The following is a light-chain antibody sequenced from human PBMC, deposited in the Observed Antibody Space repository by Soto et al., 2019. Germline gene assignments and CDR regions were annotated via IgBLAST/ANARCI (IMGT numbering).Light chain of an antibody. Sequence: DIQMTQSPSSLSASVGDRVTITCRASLPISNYLAWYQQKPGKIPNLLIYAAATLQSGVPSRFSGSGSGTDFTLTISSLEPGDSAVYYCHHRTNWLFGPGTKVDIK. J-gene: IGKJ3*01. CDR1: LPISNY. CDR3: HHRTNWL. CDR2: AAA. V-gene: IGKV1-27*01.